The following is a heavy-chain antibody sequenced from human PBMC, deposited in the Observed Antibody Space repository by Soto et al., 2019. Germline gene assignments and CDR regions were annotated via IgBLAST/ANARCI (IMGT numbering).Heavy chain of an antibody. Sequence: SETLSLTCAVYGGSFSGYYWSWIRQPPGKGLEWIGEINHSGSTNYNPSLKSRVTISVDTSKNQFSLKLSSVTAADTAVYYCARGEHGMDVWGHGTTVTVSS. CDR2: INHSGST. J-gene: IGHJ6*02. CDR3: ARGEHGMDV. V-gene: IGHV4-34*01. CDR1: GGSFSGYY.